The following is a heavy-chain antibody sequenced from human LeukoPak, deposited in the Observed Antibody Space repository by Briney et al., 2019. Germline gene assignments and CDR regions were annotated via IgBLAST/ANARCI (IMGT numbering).Heavy chain of an antibody. D-gene: IGHD2-21*02. CDR2: INQSGST. Sequence: SETLSLTCAVYGGSFSGYYWSWIRQPPGKGLEWIGEINQSGSTNYNPSLKSRVTISVDTSKNQFSLKLSSVTAADTAVYYCARRYGGNSSSYDYWGQGTLVTVSS. V-gene: IGHV4-34*01. CDR1: GGSFSGYY. CDR3: ARRYGGNSSSYDY. J-gene: IGHJ4*02.